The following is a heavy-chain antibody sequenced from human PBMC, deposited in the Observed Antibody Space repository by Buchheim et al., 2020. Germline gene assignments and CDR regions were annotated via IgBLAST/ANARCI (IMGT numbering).Heavy chain of an antibody. D-gene: IGHD6-13*01. V-gene: IGHV3-13*04. CDR2: IGTAGDT. CDR3: ARVQRTCRMDSSSWSPLRYGMDV. Sequence: EVQLVESGGGLVQPGGSLRLSCAASGFTFSSYDMHWVRQATGKGLEWVSAIGTAGDTYYPGSVKGRFTISRENAKNSLYLQMNSLRGGDTAVYYCARVQRTCRMDSSSWSPLRYGMDVWGQGTT. J-gene: IGHJ6*01. CDR1: GFTFSSYD.